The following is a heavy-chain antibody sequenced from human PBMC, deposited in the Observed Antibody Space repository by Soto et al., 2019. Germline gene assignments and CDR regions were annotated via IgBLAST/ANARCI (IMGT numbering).Heavy chain of an antibody. V-gene: IGHV1-8*01. CDR1: GYTFTSYD. CDR2: MNPNSGNT. CDR3: ARTLYGDNVDY. D-gene: IGHD4-17*01. Sequence: QVQLVQSGAEVKKPGASVKVSCKASGYTFTSYDINWVRQATGQGLEWMGWMNPNSGNTGYAQKFTGRXTXNXXTSISTGSMELSSLRSEETAVYYGARTLYGDNVDYWGQGTLVTVSS. J-gene: IGHJ4*02.